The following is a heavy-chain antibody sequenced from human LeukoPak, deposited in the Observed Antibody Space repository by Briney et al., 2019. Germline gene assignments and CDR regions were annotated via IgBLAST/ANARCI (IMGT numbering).Heavy chain of an antibody. CDR2: IYTSGST. CDR1: GGSISSGDYY. CDR3: TREGTGYCSSTSYCYWFDP. V-gene: IGHV4-30-4*08. Sequence: SETLSLTCTVSGGSISSGDYYWSWIRQPPGKGLEWIGHIYTSGSTYYNPSLKSRVTISVDTSKNQFSLKLSSVTAADTAVYYCTREGTGYCSSTSYCYWFDPWGQGTLVTVSS. J-gene: IGHJ5*02. D-gene: IGHD2-2*01.